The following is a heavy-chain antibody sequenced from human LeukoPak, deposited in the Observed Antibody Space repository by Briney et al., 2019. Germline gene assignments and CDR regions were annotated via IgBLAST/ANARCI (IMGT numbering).Heavy chain of an antibody. CDR3: ARAPGWGDYYYYYMDV. D-gene: IGHD3-16*01. Sequence: SVKVSCKASGGTFNNYAFSWVRQAPGQGLEWMGGIIPIFGTTNYAQRFQGRITITTDESTSTAYMELSSLRSEDTAMYYCARAPGWGDYYYYYMDVWGKGTTVTVSS. J-gene: IGHJ6*03. CDR2: IIPIFGTT. V-gene: IGHV1-69*05. CDR1: GGTFNNYA.